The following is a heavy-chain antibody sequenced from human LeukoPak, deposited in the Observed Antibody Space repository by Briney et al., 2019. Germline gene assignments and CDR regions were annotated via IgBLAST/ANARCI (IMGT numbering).Heavy chain of an antibody. D-gene: IGHD3-10*01. CDR1: GFTFINYS. V-gene: IGHV3-30*02. Sequence: GGSLRLSCTASGFTFINYSMNWVRQAPGKGLEWVTFIRDDGSNKYYADSVKGRFTISRDNSKNTLYLEVISLTAEDTAVYYCAKDDAWLRFGEWSQGTPVTVSS. CDR3: AKDDAWLRFGE. CDR2: IRDDGSNK. J-gene: IGHJ4*02.